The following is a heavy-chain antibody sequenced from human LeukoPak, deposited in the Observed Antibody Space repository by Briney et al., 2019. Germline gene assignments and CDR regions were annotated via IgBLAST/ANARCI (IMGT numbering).Heavy chain of an antibody. V-gene: IGHV3-23*01. J-gene: IGHJ4*02. Sequence: QAGGSLRLSCAASGFTVSSNYMSWVRQAPGKGLEWVSAIRGNAGTTYYADSVKGRFTIFRDNHKNMLHLQMNSLRVEDTAVYYCAKGHGDASGYYYFDSWGQGTLVTVSS. CDR2: IRGNAGTT. CDR1: GFTVSSNY. D-gene: IGHD3-22*01. CDR3: AKGHGDASGYYYFDS.